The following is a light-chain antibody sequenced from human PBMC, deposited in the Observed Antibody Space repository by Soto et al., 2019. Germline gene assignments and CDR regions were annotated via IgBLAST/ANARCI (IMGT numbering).Light chain of an antibody. CDR1: SRDIGAYNL. CDR2: EVR. J-gene: IGLJ2*01. V-gene: IGLV2-14*01. CDR3: SAYTSRSTLV. Sequence: QSALTQPASVSGSPGQSITISCSGTSRDIGAYNLVSWYQQPPGKAPKVLIYEVRNRPSGISYRFSGSKSGTTASLTISSLLPEDEADYYCSAYTSRSTLVFGGGTKVTVL.